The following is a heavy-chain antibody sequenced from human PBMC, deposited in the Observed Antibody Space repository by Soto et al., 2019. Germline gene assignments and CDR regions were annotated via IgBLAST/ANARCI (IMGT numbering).Heavy chain of an antibody. CDR2: IRSKANSYAT. CDR3: AREVPVDTAMVPTTNYFDY. D-gene: IGHD5-18*01. CDR1: GFTFSGSA. V-gene: IGHV3-73*01. Sequence: GGSLRLSCAASGFTFSGSAMHWVRQASGKGLEWVGRIRSKANSYATAYAASVKGRFTTSRDDSKNTAYLQMNSLKTEDTAVYYCAREVPVDTAMVPTTNYFDYWGQGTLVTVSS. J-gene: IGHJ4*02.